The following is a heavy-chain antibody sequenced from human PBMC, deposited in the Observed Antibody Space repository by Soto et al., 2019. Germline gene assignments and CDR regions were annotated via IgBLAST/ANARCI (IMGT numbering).Heavy chain of an antibody. Sequence: GGSLRLSCAASGFTFSSYAMSWVRQAPGKGLEWVSAISGSGGSTYYADSVKGRFTISRDNSKNTLYLQMNSLGAEDTAVYYCAKDSGTYGSGRTALDYWGQGTLVTVSS. CDR3: AKDSGTYGSGRTALDY. J-gene: IGHJ4*02. D-gene: IGHD3-10*01. CDR2: ISGSGGST. V-gene: IGHV3-23*01. CDR1: GFTFSSYA.